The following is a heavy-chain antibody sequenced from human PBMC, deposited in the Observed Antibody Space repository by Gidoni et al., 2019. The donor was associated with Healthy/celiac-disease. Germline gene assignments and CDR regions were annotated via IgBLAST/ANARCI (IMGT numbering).Heavy chain of an antibody. V-gene: IGHV3-33*01. CDR1: GFTFSSYG. CDR3: AREKQRIFGVVTRGGYGMDV. D-gene: IGHD3-3*01. CDR2: IWYDGSNK. Sequence: QVQLVESGGGVVQPGRSLRLSCAASGFTFSSYGMPWVRQAPGKGLEWVAVIWYDGSNKYYADSVKGRFTISRENSKNTLYLQMNSLRAEDTAVYYCAREKQRIFGVVTRGGYGMDVWGQGTTVTVSS. J-gene: IGHJ6*02.